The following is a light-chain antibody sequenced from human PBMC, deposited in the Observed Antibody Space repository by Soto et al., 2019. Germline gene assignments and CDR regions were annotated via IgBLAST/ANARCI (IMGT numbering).Light chain of an antibody. CDR2: SAS. Sequence: DIQVTQSPSSLSASVGDSVTITCRTSQRIGTFLNWYQQRQGRAPNLLISSASTLQSGVPSRFNAGGSGTDFTLTITSLQPEDSATYYCQLSYNAWTFGQGTKVDVK. CDR1: QRIGTF. V-gene: IGKV1-39*01. CDR3: QLSYNAWT. J-gene: IGKJ1*01.